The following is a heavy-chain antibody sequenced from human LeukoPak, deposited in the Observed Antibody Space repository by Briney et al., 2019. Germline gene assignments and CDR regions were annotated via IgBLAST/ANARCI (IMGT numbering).Heavy chain of an antibody. Sequence: SETLSLTRTVSGGSISSGGYYWSWIRQHPGKGLEWIGYIYYSGSTYYNPSLKSRVTISVDTSKNQFSLKLSSVTAADTAVYYCARVGGSSSSWYSPNWFDPWGQGTLVTVSS. CDR2: IYYSGST. CDR3: ARVGGSSSSWYSPNWFDP. V-gene: IGHV4-31*03. CDR1: GGSISSGGYY. D-gene: IGHD6-13*01. J-gene: IGHJ5*02.